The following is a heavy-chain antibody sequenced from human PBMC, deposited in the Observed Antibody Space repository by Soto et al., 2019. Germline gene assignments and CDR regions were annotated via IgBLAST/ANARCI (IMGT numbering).Heavy chain of an antibody. CDR3: ARLSQYYYDSSRGDY. Sequence: GESLKISCKGSGYSFTSYWISWVRQMPGKGLEWMGRIDPSDSYTNYSPSFQGHVTISADKSISTAYLQWSSLKASDTAMYYCARLSQYYYDSSRGDYWGQGTLVTVSS. CDR1: GYSFTSYW. D-gene: IGHD3-22*01. CDR2: IDPSDSYT. J-gene: IGHJ4*02. V-gene: IGHV5-10-1*01.